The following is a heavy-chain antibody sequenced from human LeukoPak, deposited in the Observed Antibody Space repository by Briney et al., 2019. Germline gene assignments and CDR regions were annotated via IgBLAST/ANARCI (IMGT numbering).Heavy chain of an antibody. J-gene: IGHJ4*02. Sequence: SVKVSCKASGGTFSSYAISWVRQAPGQGLEWMGGIIPIFGTANYAQKFQGRVTITTDESTSTAYMELSSLRSEDTAVYYCALPTISLGHFDYWGQGTLVTVSS. CDR3: ALPTISLGHFDY. D-gene: IGHD3-3*01. CDR1: GGTFSSYA. CDR2: IIPIFGTA. V-gene: IGHV1-69*05.